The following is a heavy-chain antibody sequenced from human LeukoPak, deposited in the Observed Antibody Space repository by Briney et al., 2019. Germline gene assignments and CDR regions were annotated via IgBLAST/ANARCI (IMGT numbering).Heavy chain of an antibody. V-gene: IGHV4-59*01. CDR2: IHDNGQT. Sequence: SETLSLTCTVSGASITNSYWNWIRQPPGKGLDWIGYIHDNGQTTYNPSLQSRVTISVDTSKNQFSLRLTSVTAADTAVYYCARAPGCRGGKCYSFDYWGQGILVTVSS. CDR3: ARAPGCRGGKCYSFDY. CDR1: GASITNSY. J-gene: IGHJ4*02. D-gene: IGHD2-15*01.